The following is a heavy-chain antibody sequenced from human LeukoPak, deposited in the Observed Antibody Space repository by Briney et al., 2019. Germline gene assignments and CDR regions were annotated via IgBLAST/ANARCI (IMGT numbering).Heavy chain of an antibody. J-gene: IGHJ4*02. CDR3: AKDSGNFANYYFDH. V-gene: IGHV3-30*04. CDR2: ISYDGRDE. D-gene: IGHD1-26*01. CDR1: GFTFSTYA. Sequence: GGSLRLSCAASGFTFSTYAMHWVRQAPGKGLEWVAVISYDGRDEKYADSVKGRFSISRDNPKNTLYLQMDSLRSEDTAMYYCAKDSGNFANYYFDHWGQGTLVTVSS.